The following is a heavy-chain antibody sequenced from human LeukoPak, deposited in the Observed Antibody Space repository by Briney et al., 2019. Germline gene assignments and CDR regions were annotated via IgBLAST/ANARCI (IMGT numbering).Heavy chain of an antibody. CDR2: IYPGDSET. J-gene: IGHJ4*02. CDR3: ARLPAASAMRGDY. Sequence: GGSLKISWKGSGYPFINSIIGWVRQLPGKGLKWMGIIYPGDSETRYSPSFQGQVTISADKSISTAYLQWSSLRASDTAMYYCARLPAASAMRGDYWGQGTLVTVSS. V-gene: IGHV5-51*01. D-gene: IGHD2-2*01. CDR1: GYPFINSI.